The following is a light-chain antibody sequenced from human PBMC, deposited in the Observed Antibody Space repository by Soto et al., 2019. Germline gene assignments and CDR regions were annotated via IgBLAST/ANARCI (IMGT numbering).Light chain of an antibody. CDR1: TNDIGTYDY. CDR2: GVH. CDR3: TAFSANRVYL. J-gene: IGLJ1*01. V-gene: IGLV2-14*01. Sequence: QSVLTQPLSVSAPPGQSITISCSGNTNDIGTYDYVCWYQQHPGKAPRLLIHGVHNRSPGISGRFSASKSGLTASLTISGLQAEDEADYYCTAFSANRVYLFGPGTKVTVL.